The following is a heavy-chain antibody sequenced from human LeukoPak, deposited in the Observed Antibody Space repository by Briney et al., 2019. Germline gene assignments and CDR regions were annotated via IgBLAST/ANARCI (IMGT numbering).Heavy chain of an antibody. D-gene: IGHD2-15*01. J-gene: IGHJ4*02. V-gene: IGHV3-7*04. CDR1: GFIFSNYW. CDR2: VKDDGSEK. CDR3: ARGKNSAVVAAITSAGLAY. Sequence: GGSLRLSCAASGFIFSNYWMSWVRQAPGKGLEWVANVKDDGSEKHYVDAVKGRFTISRDNAKNSLYLQMSSLRSEDTAVYYCARGKNSAVVAAITSAGLAYWGQGTLVTVSS.